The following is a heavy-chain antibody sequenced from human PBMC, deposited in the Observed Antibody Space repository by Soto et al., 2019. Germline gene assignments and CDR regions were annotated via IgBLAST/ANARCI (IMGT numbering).Heavy chain of an antibody. CDR2: ISYDGSNK. V-gene: IGHV3-30-3*01. CDR3: ARGARPLSYGYVLGY. J-gene: IGHJ4*02. D-gene: IGHD5-18*01. CDR1: GFTFSSYA. Sequence: PGGSLRLSCAASGFTFSSYAMHWVRQAPGKGLEWVAVISYDGSNKYYADSVKGQFTISRDNSKNTLYLQMNSLRAEDTAVYYCARGARPLSYGYVLGYWGEGTLVTVSS.